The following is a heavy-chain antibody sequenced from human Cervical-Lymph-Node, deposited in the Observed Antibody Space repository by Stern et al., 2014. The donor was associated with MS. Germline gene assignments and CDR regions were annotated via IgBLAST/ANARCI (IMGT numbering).Heavy chain of an antibody. J-gene: IGHJ5*02. CDR2: IIRPVGTA. Sequence: QVQLVESGADVKKPGSAVRVSCKASGGVSWLRQAPGHVLEYMGGIIRPVGTAHYAQRFQGRLTITADTSRNTTYMELRSLRSDDTAVYYCARGTGDNWFDPWGQGTPVSVSS. V-gene: IGHV1-69*06. CDR3: ARGTGDNWFDP. D-gene: IGHD3-10*01. CDR1: GG.